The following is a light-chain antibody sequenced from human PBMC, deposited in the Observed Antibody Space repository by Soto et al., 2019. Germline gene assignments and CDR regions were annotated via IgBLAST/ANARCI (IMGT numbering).Light chain of an antibody. CDR1: NSNIGRNT. CDR2: SDN. Sequence: QSVLTQTPSASGTPGQRVTISCSGSNSNIGRNTVNWYQQLPGTAPKLLIYSDNQWPSGVPDRFSGSKSGTSASLAISGLQFEDEADYYCAAWDDSLNAVVFGGGTKVTVL. V-gene: IGLV1-44*01. CDR3: AAWDDSLNAVV. J-gene: IGLJ2*01.